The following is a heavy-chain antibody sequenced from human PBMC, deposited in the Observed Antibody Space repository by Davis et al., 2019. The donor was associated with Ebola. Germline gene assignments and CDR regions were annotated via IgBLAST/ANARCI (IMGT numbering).Heavy chain of an antibody. CDR2: INPNSGGT. Sequence: ASVKVSCKASGYTFTGYYMHWVRQAPGQGLEWMGWINPNSGGTNYAQKFQGRVTMTRDTSISTAYMELSRLRSDDTAVYYCASLCSGGSCYWGVQFDYWGQGTLVTVSS. V-gene: IGHV1-2*02. CDR1: GYTFTGYY. D-gene: IGHD2-15*01. J-gene: IGHJ4*02. CDR3: ASLCSGGSCYWGVQFDY.